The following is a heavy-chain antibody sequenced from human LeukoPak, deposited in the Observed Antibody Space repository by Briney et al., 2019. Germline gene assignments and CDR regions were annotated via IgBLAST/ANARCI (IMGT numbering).Heavy chain of an antibody. J-gene: IGHJ4*02. D-gene: IGHD4-17*01. CDR3: ARHLFGDYFFDY. Sequence: ASVKVSCKASGYTFNRYAISWVRQAPGQGLEWMGWISAYNGSTNYAQKLQGRVTMTTDTSTSTAYMDLRSLRSDDTAVYYCARHLFGDYFFDYWGQGTLVTVSS. CDR1: GYTFNRYA. CDR2: ISAYNGST. V-gene: IGHV1-18*01.